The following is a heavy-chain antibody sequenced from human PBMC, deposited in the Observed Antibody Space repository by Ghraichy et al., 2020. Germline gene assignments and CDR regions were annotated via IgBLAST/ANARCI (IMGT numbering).Heavy chain of an antibody. CDR1: GFTFSSYA. CDR2: ISGSGGST. Sequence: GGSLRLSCAASGFTFSSYAMSWVRQAPGKGLEWVSAISGSGGSTYYADSVKGRFTISRDNSKNTLYLQMNSLRAEDTAVYYCARQTYYDILTGSREWGYFDYWGQGTLVTVSS. V-gene: IGHV3-23*01. D-gene: IGHD3-9*01. CDR3: ARQTYYDILTGSREWGYFDY. J-gene: IGHJ4*02.